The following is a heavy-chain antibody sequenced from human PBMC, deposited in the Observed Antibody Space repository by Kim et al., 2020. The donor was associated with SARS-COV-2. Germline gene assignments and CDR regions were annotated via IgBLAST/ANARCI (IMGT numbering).Heavy chain of an antibody. V-gene: IGHV3-23*01. CDR3: AKDHRVLLWFGELPRPFDS. CDR1: GFTFSSYA. CDR2: ISGSGGST. D-gene: IGHD3-10*01. J-gene: IGHJ4*02. Sequence: GGSLRLSCAASGFTFSSYAMSWVRQAPGKGLEWVSAISGSGGSTYYADSVKGRFTISRDNSKNTLYLQMNSLRAEDTAVYYCAKDHRVLLWFGELPRPFDSWGQGTLVTVSS.